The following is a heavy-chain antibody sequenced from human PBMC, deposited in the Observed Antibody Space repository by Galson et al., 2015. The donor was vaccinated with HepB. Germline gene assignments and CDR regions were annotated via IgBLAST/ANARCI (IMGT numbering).Heavy chain of an antibody. CDR2: IKSKTDGGTT. J-gene: IGHJ4*02. CDR1: GFTXXXAW. Sequence: SLRLSCAASGFTXXXAWMSWVRQAPGKGLEWVGRIKSKTDGGTTDYAAPVKGRFTISRDDSKNTLYLQMNSLKTEDTAVYYCTPEPFTILDYWGQGTLVTVSS. V-gene: IGHV3-15*01. D-gene: IGHD3-3*01. CDR3: TPEPFTILDY.